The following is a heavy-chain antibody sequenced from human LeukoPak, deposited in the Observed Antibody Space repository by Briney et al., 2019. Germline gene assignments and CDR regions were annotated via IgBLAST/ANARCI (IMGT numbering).Heavy chain of an antibody. CDR3: ATHSVRGYGMDV. Sequence: SETLSLTCTVSGGSISSSSYYWGWIRQPPGKGLEWIGSTYYSGSTYYNPSLKSRVTISVDTSKNQFSLKLSSVTAADTAVYYCATHSVRGYGMDVWGQGTTVTVSS. D-gene: IGHD3-10*01. J-gene: IGHJ6*02. CDR1: GGSISSSSYY. V-gene: IGHV4-39*01. CDR2: TYYSGST.